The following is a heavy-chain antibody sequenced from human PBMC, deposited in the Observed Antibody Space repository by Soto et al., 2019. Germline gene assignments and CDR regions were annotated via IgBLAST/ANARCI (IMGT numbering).Heavy chain of an antibody. CDR1: GFTFSSYA. Sequence: EVQLLESGGGLVQPGGSLRLSCAASGFTFSSYAMSWVRQAPGKGLEWVSAISGSGGSTYYADSVKGRFTISRDNSKNTLYLQMNSLRAEDTAVYYCAKEVEDYGDYYYYMDVWGKGTTVTFSS. D-gene: IGHD4-17*01. J-gene: IGHJ6*03. CDR3: AKEVEDYGDYYYYMDV. CDR2: ISGSGGST. V-gene: IGHV3-23*01.